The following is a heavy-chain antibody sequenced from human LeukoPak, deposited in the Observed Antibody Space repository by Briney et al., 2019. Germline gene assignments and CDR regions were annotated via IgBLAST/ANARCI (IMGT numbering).Heavy chain of an antibody. Sequence: GASVKVSCKASGYTFTGYYMHWVRQAPGQGLEWMGWINPNSGGTNCAQKFQGRVTMTRDTSISTAYMELSRLRSDDTAVYYCARGCTIFGVVYSYYFDYWGQETLVTVSS. V-gene: IGHV1-2*02. CDR3: ARGCTIFGVVYSYYFDY. CDR1: GYTFTGYY. J-gene: IGHJ4*02. CDR2: INPNSGGT. D-gene: IGHD3-3*01.